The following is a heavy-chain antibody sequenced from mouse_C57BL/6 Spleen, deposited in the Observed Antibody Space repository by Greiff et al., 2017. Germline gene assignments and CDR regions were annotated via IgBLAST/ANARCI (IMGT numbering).Heavy chain of an antibody. V-gene: IGHV14-3*01. Sequence: VHVKQSVAELVRPGASVKLSCTASGFNIKNTYMHWVKQRPEQGLEWIGRIDPANGNTKYAPKFQGKATITADTSSNTAYLQLSSLTSEDTAIYYCATESSYYYGSSYGDYWGQGTTLTVSS. D-gene: IGHD1-1*01. J-gene: IGHJ2*01. CDR1: GFNIKNTY. CDR3: ATESSYYYGSSYGDY. CDR2: IDPANGNT.